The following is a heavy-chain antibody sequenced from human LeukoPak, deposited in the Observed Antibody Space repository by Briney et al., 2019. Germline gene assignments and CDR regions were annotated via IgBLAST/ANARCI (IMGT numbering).Heavy chain of an antibody. D-gene: IGHD6-13*01. Sequence: GESLKISCKGSGYSFTNYWIGWVRQMPGKGLEWMGIIYPGDSETIYSPSFQGQVTISADKSISTAYLQWSSLKASDTAMYYCARHASSWYLDYFDYWGQGTLVTVSS. CDR2: IYPGDSET. CDR3: ARHASSWYLDYFDY. J-gene: IGHJ4*02. CDR1: GYSFTNYW. V-gene: IGHV5-51*01.